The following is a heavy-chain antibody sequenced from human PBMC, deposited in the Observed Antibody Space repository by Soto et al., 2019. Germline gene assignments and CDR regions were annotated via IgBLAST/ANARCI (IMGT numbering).Heavy chain of an antibody. Sequence: ASVKVSCKTSGYTFTHYYMHWVRLAPGQGLEWMGVINPGGGYTTYAQKFQGRVTMTRDTSTSTVYMELSSLKSEDTAVYYCGREYFDSRGTPPGDWGQGTLVTVSS. CDR3: GREYFDSRGTPPGD. CDR2: INPGGGYT. CDR1: GYTFTHYY. D-gene: IGHD3-22*01. J-gene: IGHJ4*02. V-gene: IGHV1-46*01.